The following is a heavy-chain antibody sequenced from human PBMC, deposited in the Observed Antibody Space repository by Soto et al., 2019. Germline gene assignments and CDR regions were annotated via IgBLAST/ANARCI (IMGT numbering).Heavy chain of an antibody. V-gene: IGHV1-8*02. CDR2: INPNSGNT. J-gene: IGHJ5*02. D-gene: IGHD3-3*02. CDR1: GYTFTSYG. CDR3: ARGHFAFRGHWFDP. Sequence: ASVKVSCKASGYTFTSYGISWVRQAPGQGLEWMGWINPNSGNTSYAQKFQGRVTMTRNTSISTAYMELSSLRSEVTAVYYCARGHFAFRGHWFDPWGQGTLVTVSS.